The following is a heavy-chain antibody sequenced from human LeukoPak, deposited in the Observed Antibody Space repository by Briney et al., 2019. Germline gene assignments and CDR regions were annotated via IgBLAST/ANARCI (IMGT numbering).Heavy chain of an antibody. CDR2: IKSDCSGT. D-gene: IGHD1-14*01. Sequence: GGSLRLSCAASGFTFSSYWMHWGRQAPGKGLVWVSRIKSDCSGTTYADPVKGRFTISRDNAKNTLYLQMNSLRAEDTAVYFCAREFRKPSTGDWGQGTLVTVSS. V-gene: IGHV3-74*01. CDR1: GFTFSSYW. J-gene: IGHJ4*02. CDR3: AREFRKPSTGD.